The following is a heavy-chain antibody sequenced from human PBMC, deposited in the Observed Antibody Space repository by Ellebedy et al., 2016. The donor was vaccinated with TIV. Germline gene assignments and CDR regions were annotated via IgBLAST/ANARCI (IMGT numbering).Heavy chain of an antibody. Sequence: GSLRLXXTVSGGSISSSSYYWGWIRQPPGKGLEWIGSIYYSGSTYYNPSLKSRVTISVDTSKNQFSLKLSSVTAADTAVYYCARESGWELLPHNYYFDYWGQGTLVTVSS. CDR3: ARESGWELLPHNYYFDY. V-gene: IGHV4-39*07. D-gene: IGHD1-26*01. CDR2: IYYSGST. CDR1: GGSISSSSYY. J-gene: IGHJ4*02.